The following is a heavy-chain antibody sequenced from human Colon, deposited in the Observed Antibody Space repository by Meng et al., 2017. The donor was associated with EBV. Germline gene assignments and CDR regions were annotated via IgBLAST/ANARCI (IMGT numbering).Heavy chain of an antibody. V-gene: IGHV4-4*02. CDR3: ARGKQDAWELLAY. CDR2: IDDSWIT. J-gene: IGHJ4*02. D-gene: IGHD1-26*01. Sequence: VHLPESGPGLVKPSGTPALPCDVSGVSISSNFRWTWVRQPPGKGLEWIGDIDDSWITNYNPSLNSRISITLDKSKNHFSLKVNSVTAADTAVYYCARGKQDAWELLAYWGQGALVTVSS. CDR1: GVSISSNFR.